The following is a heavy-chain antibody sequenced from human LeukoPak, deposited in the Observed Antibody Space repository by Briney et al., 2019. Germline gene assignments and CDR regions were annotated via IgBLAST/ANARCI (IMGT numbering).Heavy chain of an antibody. CDR3: ARHVGYYDTSSNFRDY. D-gene: IGHD3-22*01. V-gene: IGHV4-39*01. Sequence: PSETLSLTCTVSGGSVSSSNYYWGWIRQPPGKGLEWIGSMYYTGSTYHNPSLKSRVSISVDTSKTQFSLKLSSVTAADTAVYYCARHVGYYDTSSNFRDYWGQGTLVSVSS. J-gene: IGHJ4*02. CDR2: MYYTGST. CDR1: GGSVSSSNYY.